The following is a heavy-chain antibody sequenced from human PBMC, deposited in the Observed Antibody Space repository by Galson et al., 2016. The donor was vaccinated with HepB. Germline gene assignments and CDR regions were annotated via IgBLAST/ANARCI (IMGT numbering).Heavy chain of an antibody. J-gene: IGHJ3*02. CDR3: ARDCPGGGGNCYVSDAFDI. CDR2: INPSGGST. V-gene: IGHV1-46*01. D-gene: IGHD2-15*01. CDR1: GYTFTNYH. Sequence: SVKVSCKASGYTFTNYHIHWVRQAPGQGLEWVGIINPSGGSTFYAQKFQDRVTMTRDTSTSKVYMGLNSLRSEDTAVYFCARDCPGGGGNCYVSDAFDIWGQGTLVTVSS.